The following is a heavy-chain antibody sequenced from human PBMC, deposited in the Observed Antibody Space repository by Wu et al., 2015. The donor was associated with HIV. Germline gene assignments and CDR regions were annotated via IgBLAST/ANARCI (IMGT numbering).Heavy chain of an antibody. J-gene: IGHJ4*02. CDR2: INPSSGVA. Sequence: QVQLVQSGAEVRXPGASLKISCQAREYDFNLYYLHWVRQAPGEGLEWMGLINPSSGVASYAQKFQGRVTMTRDTSTSTVYMELSSLRSEDTAVYYCVREYTSSCLDYWGQGTLVTVSS. D-gene: IGHD2-15*01. CDR3: VREYTSSCLDY. V-gene: IGHV1-46*02. CDR1: EYDFNLYY.